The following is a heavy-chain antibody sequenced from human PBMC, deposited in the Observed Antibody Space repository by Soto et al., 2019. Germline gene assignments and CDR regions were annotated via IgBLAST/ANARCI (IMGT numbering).Heavy chain of an antibody. V-gene: IGHV3-21*06. CDR3: ARGDMLGRASYGMDV. J-gene: IGHJ6*04. CDR2: INSRSVYI. Sequence: EVQLVESGGGLVKPGESLTLSCAASGFTFSIYSMDWVRQAPGKGLEWVSSINSRSVYIYYADSVRGRFTISRDNAKNSVYLQMSSLRTEDTAVYFCARGDMLGRASYGMDVWGKGTTVTVSS. CDR1: GFTFSIYS. D-gene: IGHD2-15*01.